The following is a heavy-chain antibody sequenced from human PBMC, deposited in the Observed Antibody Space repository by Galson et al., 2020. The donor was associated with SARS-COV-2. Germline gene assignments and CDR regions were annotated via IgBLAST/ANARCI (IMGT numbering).Heavy chain of an antibody. Sequence: GGSLRLSCAASGFTFSSYGMHWVRQAPGKGLEWVAVISYDGSNKYYADSVKGRFTISRDNSKNTLYLQMNSLRAEDTAVYYCAKNGDTAMVNVDYWGQGTLVTVSS. J-gene: IGHJ4*02. CDR1: GFTFSSYG. CDR3: AKNGDTAMVNVDY. D-gene: IGHD5-18*01. CDR2: ISYDGSNK. V-gene: IGHV3-30*18.